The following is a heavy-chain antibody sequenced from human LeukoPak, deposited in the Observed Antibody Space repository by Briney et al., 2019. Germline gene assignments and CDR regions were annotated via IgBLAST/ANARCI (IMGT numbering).Heavy chain of an antibody. CDR2: INHSGST. V-gene: IGHV4-34*01. CDR1: GGSFSGYY. Sequence: SETLSLTCAVYGGSFSGYYWSWIRQPSGKGLEWIGEINHSGSTNYNPSLKSRVTISVDTSKNQFSLKLSSVTAADTAVYYCARFSSSWSKRYYFDYWGQGTLVTVSS. J-gene: IGHJ4*02. D-gene: IGHD6-13*01. CDR3: ARFSSSWSKRYYFDY.